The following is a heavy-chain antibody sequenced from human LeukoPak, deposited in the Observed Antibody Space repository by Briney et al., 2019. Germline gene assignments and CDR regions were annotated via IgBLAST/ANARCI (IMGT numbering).Heavy chain of an antibody. D-gene: IGHD3-10*01. Sequence: GASVKVSCKASGYTFTSYAMHWVRQAPGQRLEWMGWINAGNGNTEYSQKFQGRVTITRDTSASTAYMELSSPRSEDTAVYYCARDGITMVRGVIMDPDAFDIWGQGTMVTVSS. J-gene: IGHJ3*02. CDR3: ARDGITMVRGVIMDPDAFDI. V-gene: IGHV1-3*01. CDR2: INAGNGNT. CDR1: GYTFTSYA.